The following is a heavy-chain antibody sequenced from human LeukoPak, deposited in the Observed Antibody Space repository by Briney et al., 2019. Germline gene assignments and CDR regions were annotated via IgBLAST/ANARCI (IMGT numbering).Heavy chain of an antibody. J-gene: IGHJ4*02. CDR3: ARGILYYDILTGYLLYYFDY. V-gene: IGHV4-61*02. D-gene: IGHD3-9*01. CDR1: GAFISSGSYY. CDR2: IYTSGST. Sequence: SETLSLTCTVSGAFISSGSYYWSWIRQPAGKGLEWIGRIYTSGSTNYNPSLKSRVTISVDASKNQFSLKLSSVTAADTAVYYCARGILYYDILTGYLLYYFDYWGQGTLVTVSS.